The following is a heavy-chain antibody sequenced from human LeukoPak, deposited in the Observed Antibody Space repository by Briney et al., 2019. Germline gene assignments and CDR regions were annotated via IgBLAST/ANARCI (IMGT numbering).Heavy chain of an antibody. D-gene: IGHD3-10*01. V-gene: IGHV3-74*03. CDR2: TDYDGSTT. J-gene: IGHJ6*02. Sequence: GGSLRLSCAASGFTFSSYWMHWVRQAPGKGLVWVSRTDYDGSTTLYADSVKGRFTISRDNAKNTLDLQMNSLRAEDTAVYYCARGWFGSRNMDVWGQGTTVTVSS. CDR3: ARGWFGSRNMDV. CDR1: GFTFSSYW.